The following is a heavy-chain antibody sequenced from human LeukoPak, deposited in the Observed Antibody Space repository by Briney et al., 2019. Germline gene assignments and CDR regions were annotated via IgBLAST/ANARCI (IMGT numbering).Heavy chain of an antibody. CDR3: ARDFPGYYYGSGSSRGDY. J-gene: IGHJ4*02. CDR2: IYSGGST. D-gene: IGHD3-10*01. V-gene: IGHV3-53*01. Sequence: PGGSLRLSCAASGFTVSSNYMSWVRQAPGKGLEWVSVIYSGGSTYYADSVKGRFTISRDNSKNTLYLQMNSLRAEDTAVYYCARDFPGYYYGSGSSRGDYWGPGTLVTVSS. CDR1: GFTVSSNY.